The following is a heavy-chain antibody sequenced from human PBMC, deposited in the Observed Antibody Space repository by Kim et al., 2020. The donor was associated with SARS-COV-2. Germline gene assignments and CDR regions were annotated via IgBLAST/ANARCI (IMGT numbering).Heavy chain of an antibody. J-gene: IGHJ4*02. CDR3: ASTNPLPTDY. Sequence: SETLSLTCAVYGGSFSGYYWSWIRQPPGKGLEWIGEINHSGSTNYNPSLKSRVTISVDTSKNQFSLKLSSVTAADTAVYYCASTNPLPTDYWGQGTLVTVSS. CDR2: INHSGST. CDR1: GGSFSGYY. V-gene: IGHV4-34*01.